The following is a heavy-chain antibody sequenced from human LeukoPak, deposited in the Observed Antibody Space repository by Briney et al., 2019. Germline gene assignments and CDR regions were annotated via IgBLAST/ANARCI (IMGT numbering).Heavy chain of an antibody. CDR1: GGSISSYY. J-gene: IGHJ3*02. D-gene: IGHD3-3*01. CDR3: ARDLYRRDFWSGDAFYN. V-gene: IGHV4-4*07. CDR2: IYTSGST. Sequence: SETLSLTCTVSGGSISSYYWSWIRQPAGKGLEWIGRIYTSGSTNYNPSLKSRVTMSVDTSKNQFSLKLSSVTAADTAVYYCARDLYRRDFWSGDAFYNWGQGTMVTVSS.